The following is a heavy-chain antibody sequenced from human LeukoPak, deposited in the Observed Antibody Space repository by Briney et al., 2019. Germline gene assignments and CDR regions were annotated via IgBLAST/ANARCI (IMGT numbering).Heavy chain of an antibody. V-gene: IGHV4-34*01. CDR2: IYHSGIT. J-gene: IGHJ4*02. D-gene: IGHD2-15*01. Sequence: ASETLSLTCAVYGGSLSDYNWNWIRQPPGKGLEWIGEIYHSGITNYNPSLKSRVTISVDTSKNLLSLMLTSVTAADTAVYYCARLWSTYCSGGSCPHQPNYWGQGTLVTVSS. CDR1: GGSLSDYN. CDR3: ARLWSTYCSGGSCPHQPNY.